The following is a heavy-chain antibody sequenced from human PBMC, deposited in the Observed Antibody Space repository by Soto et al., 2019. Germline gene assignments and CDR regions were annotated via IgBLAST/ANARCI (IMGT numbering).Heavy chain of an antibody. CDR3: AKEVSGARSTYFYAMDV. Sequence: EVQLLESGGGLVQPGGSLTLSCAASGFTFSTYAINWDRQAPGKGLEWVSGISGRGDNTYYADSVKGRLSITRDNSKNTLYLQMNNLRAEDTAIYYCAKEVSGARSTYFYAMDVWGQGTTVTVSS. D-gene: IGHD2-15*01. CDR2: ISGRGDNT. V-gene: IGHV3-23*01. CDR1: GFTFSTYA. J-gene: IGHJ6*01.